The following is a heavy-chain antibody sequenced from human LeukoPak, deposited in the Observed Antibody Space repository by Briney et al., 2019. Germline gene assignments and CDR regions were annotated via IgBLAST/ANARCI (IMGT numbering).Heavy chain of an antibody. CDR1: GYSISSGNY. V-gene: IGHV4-38-2*01. D-gene: IGHD2-8*01. CDR2: IYHSGST. CDR3: ARIKTGYCTNGVCYEWGWFDP. J-gene: IGHJ5*02. Sequence: SSETLSLTCAVSGYSISSGNYWGWIRQPPGKGLEWIGSIYHSGSTYYNPSLKSRVTISVDTSKNQFSLKLSSVTAADTAVYYCARIKTGYCTNGVCYEWGWFDPWGQGTLVTVSS.